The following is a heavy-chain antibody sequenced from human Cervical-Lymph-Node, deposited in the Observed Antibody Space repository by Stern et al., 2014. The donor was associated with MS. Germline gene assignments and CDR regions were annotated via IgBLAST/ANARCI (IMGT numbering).Heavy chain of an antibody. D-gene: IGHD4-17*01. CDR2: INWNGGNL. Sequence: EVQLVESGGGLVQPGRSLRLSCAASGFTFDDYDMHWVRQAPGKGLEWVSGINWNGGNLDYADSVKGRFTISRDSAKNSLYLQMDNLRVEDTALYYCALVTTYTLDYWGKGTLVTVSS. J-gene: IGHJ4*02. CDR3: ALVTTYTLDY. V-gene: IGHV3-9*01. CDR1: GFTFDDYD.